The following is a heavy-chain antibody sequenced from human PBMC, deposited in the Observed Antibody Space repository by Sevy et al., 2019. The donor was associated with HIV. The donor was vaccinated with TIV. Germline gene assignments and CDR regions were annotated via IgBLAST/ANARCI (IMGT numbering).Heavy chain of an antibody. Sequence: SETLSLTCTVSGGSISSSSYYWGWIRQPPGKGLEWTVSIYYSGSTYYNPSLKSRVTMSVDTSKNQFSLKLSSVTAADTAVYYCARLNYDFWSGYYNYYYYMDVWGKGTTVTVSS. CDR1: GGSISSSSYY. CDR2: IYYSGST. V-gene: IGHV4-39*01. CDR3: ARLNYDFWSGYYNYYYYMDV. D-gene: IGHD3-3*01. J-gene: IGHJ6*03.